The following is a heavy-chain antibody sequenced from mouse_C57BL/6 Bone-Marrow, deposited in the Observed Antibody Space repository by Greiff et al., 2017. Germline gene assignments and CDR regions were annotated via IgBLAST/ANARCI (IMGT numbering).Heavy chain of an antibody. J-gene: IGHJ4*01. CDR1: GYTFTSYW. V-gene: IGHV1-64*01. Sequence: QVQLQQPGAELVKPGASVKLSCKASGYTFTSYWMHWVKQRPGQGLEWIGMIHPNSGSTNYNEKFKSKATLTVDKSSSTAYMQLSSLTSEDSAVYYCASPPMSWDDYDDGYYYAMDYWGQGTSVTVSS. D-gene: IGHD2-4*01. CDR2: IHPNSGST. CDR3: ASPPMSWDDYDDGYYYAMDY.